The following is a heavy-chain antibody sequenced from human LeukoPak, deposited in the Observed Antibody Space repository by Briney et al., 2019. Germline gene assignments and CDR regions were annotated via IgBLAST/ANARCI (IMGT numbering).Heavy chain of an antibody. V-gene: IGHV3-53*01. CDR2: IYSGGST. D-gene: IGHD5-12*01. Sequence: GGSLRLSCAASGFTVSSNYMSWVRQAPGKGLEWVSVIYSGGSTYYADSVKGRFTISRDNSKNTLYLQMNSLRAEDTAVYYCARDLIRGYSGYDPQGFDYWGQGTLVTVSS. CDR1: GFTVSSNY. J-gene: IGHJ4*02. CDR3: ARDLIRGYSGYDPQGFDY.